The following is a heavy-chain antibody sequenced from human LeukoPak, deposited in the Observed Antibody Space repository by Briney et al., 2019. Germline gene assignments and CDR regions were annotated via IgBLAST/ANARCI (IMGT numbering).Heavy chain of an antibody. CDR1: GYTFTGYF. J-gene: IGHJ4*02. V-gene: IGHV1-2*06. D-gene: IGHD1-26*01. CDR3: ARDLSSTSNWEFDY. CDR2: INLNSGGT. Sequence: GASVKVSCKASGYTFTGYFMHWVRQAPGQGLEWMGRINLNSGGTYYAQNFQGKVTMTRDTSISTACVELSRLTSDDTAVYYCARDLSSTSNWEFDYWGQGTLVTVSA.